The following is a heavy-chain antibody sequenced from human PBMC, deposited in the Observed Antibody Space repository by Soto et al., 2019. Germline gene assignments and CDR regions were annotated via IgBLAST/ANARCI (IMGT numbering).Heavy chain of an antibody. CDR3: ARGLKDSGYDTDY. V-gene: IGHV1-69*02. D-gene: IGHD5-12*01. CDR1: GGTFSSYT. Sequence: SVKVSCKASGGTFSSYTISWVRQAPGQGLEWMGRIIPILGIANYAQKFQGRVTITADKSTSTAYMELSSLRSEDTAVYYCARGLKDSGYDTDYWGQGTLVTVSS. J-gene: IGHJ4*02. CDR2: IIPILGIA.